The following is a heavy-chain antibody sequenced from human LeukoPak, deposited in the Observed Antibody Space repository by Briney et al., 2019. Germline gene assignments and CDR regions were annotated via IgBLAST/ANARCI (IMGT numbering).Heavy chain of an antibody. J-gene: IGHJ3*02. V-gene: IGHV3-48*04. CDR1: GFTCNHYA. D-gene: IGHD3-9*01. Sequence: PGGSLRLSCVASGFTCNHYAMNWSRQAPGEGVEWGAYISNIRGNTIYYADSESGRFTISRDDAKNSLYLQMHSLRVEDTAVYYCAREVAGHDTTWLHASDIWGQGAMVTVSS. CDR3: AREVAGHDTTWLHASDI. CDR2: ISNIRGNTI.